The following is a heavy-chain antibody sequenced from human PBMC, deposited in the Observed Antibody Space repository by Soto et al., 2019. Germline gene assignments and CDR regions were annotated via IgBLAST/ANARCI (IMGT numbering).Heavy chain of an antibody. CDR2: ISDHGRTK. Sequence: QVRLVESGGGVVQPGRSLRLSCAASGFTFSSSTIHWVRQAPGKGLEWVAVISDHGRTKNYADSVKGRFTVSRDNSNNTLSLQMDSLTVDDTAVYYCARVGGWYSRTCGQGTLGTVSS. CDR1: GFTFSSST. CDR3: ARVGGWYSRT. D-gene: IGHD1-26*01. V-gene: IGHV3-30*01. J-gene: IGHJ5*02.